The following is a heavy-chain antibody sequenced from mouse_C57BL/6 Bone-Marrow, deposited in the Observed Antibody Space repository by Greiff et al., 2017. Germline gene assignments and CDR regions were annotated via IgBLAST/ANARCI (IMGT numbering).Heavy chain of an antibody. CDR1: GYTFTDYY. J-gene: IGHJ1*03. V-gene: IGHV1-26*01. Sequence: EVQLQQSGPELVKPGASVKISCKASGYTFTDYYMNWVKQSHGKSLEWIGDINPNNGGTSYNQKFKGKATLTVDKSSSTAYMELRSLTSEDSAVYYCAREGYYGSINWYFDVWGTGTTVTVSS. CDR2: INPNNGGT. D-gene: IGHD1-1*01. CDR3: AREGYYGSINWYFDV.